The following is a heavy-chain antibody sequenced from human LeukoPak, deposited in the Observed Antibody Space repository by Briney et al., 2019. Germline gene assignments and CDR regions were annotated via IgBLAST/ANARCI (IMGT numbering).Heavy chain of an antibody. Sequence: SETLSLTCAVYGGSFSGYYWSWIRQPPGKGLEWIGEINHSGSTNYNPSLKSRVTISVDTSKNQFSLKLSSVTAADTAVYHCASQTTGSTGAFDIWGQGTMVTVSS. CDR1: GGSFSGYY. V-gene: IGHV4-34*01. CDR2: INHSGST. J-gene: IGHJ3*02. CDR3: ASQTTGSTGAFDI. D-gene: IGHD1-14*01.